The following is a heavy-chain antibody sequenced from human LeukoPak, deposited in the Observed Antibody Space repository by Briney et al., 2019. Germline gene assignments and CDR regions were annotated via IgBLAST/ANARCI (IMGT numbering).Heavy chain of an antibody. V-gene: IGHV3-30*03. D-gene: IGHD3-10*01. CDR2: ISYDGSNK. J-gene: IGHJ4*02. CDR3: ARGRGIWFGEYYFDY. Sequence: GSLRLSCAASGFTFSSYGMHWVRQAPGKGLEWVAVISYDGSNKYYADSVKGRFTISRDNAKNSLYLQMNSLRAEDTAVYYCARGRGIWFGEYYFDYWGREPWSPSPQ. CDR1: GFTFSSYG.